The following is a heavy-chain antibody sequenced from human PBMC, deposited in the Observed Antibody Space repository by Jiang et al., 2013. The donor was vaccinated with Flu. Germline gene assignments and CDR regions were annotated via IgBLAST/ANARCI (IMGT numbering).Heavy chain of an antibody. CDR1: GDSVSSNSAA. CDR3: ARAATYYYDSSGRYGMDV. V-gene: IGHV6-1*01. J-gene: IGHJ6*02. D-gene: IGHD3-22*01. CDR2: TYYRSKWYN. Sequence: QTLSLTCAISGDSVSSNSAAWNWIRQSPSRGLEWLGRTYYRSKWYNDYAVSVKSRITINPDTSKNQFSLQLNSVTPEDTAVYYCARAATYYYDSSGRYGMDVWGQGTTVTVSS.